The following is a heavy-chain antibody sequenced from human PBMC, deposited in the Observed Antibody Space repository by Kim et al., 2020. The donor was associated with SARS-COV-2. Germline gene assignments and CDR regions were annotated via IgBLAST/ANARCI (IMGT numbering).Heavy chain of an antibody. J-gene: IGHJ3*02. CDR1: GFTFSSYG. CDR2: ISYDGSNK. Sequence: GGSLRLSCAASGFTFSSYGMHWVRQAPGKGLEWVAVISYDGSNKYYADSVKGRFTISRDNSKNTLYLQMNSLRAEDTAVYYCAKDFNSGWYAAFDIWGQGTMVTVSS. D-gene: IGHD6-19*01. V-gene: IGHV3-30*18. CDR3: AKDFNSGWYAAFDI.